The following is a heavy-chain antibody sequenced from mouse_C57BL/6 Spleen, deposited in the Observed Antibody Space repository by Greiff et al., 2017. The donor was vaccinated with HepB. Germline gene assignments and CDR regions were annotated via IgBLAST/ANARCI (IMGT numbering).Heavy chain of an antibody. CDR2: IHPNSGST. J-gene: IGHJ4*01. D-gene: IGHD4-1*01. CDR1: GYTFTSYW. Sequence: QVQLQQPGAELVKPGASVKLSCKASGYTFTSYWMHWVKQRPGQGLEWIGMIHPNSGSTNYNEKFKSKATLTVDKSSSTAYMQLSSLTSEDSAVYYCARDGTGTGYAMDYWGQGTSVTVSS. CDR3: ARDGTGTGYAMDY. V-gene: IGHV1-64*01.